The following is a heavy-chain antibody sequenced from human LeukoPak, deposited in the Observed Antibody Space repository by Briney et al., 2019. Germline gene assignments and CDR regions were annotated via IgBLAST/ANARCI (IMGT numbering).Heavy chain of an antibody. CDR1: GDSVSSSSAA. CDR2: TYYRSKWYS. D-gene: IGHD1-26*01. CDR3: ARDVGAFDY. Sequence: SQTLSLTCAISGDSVSSSSAAWNWIRQSPSRGLEWLGRTYYRSKWYSDYAVSLKGRITINPDTSENQFSLHLNSVTPDDTAVYYCARDVGAFDYWGQGTLVTVSS. J-gene: IGHJ4*02. V-gene: IGHV6-1*01.